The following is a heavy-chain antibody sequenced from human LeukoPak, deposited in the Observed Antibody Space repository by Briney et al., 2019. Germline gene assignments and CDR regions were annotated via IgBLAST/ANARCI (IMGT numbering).Heavy chain of an antibody. CDR3: AREIVGATID. J-gene: IGHJ4*02. CDR1: GFTVSSNY. CDR2: IYSGGST. V-gene: IGHV3-53*01. D-gene: IGHD1-26*01. Sequence: PGGSLRLSCAVSGFTVSSNYMSWVRQAPGKGLEWVSVIYSGGSTYYADSVKGRFTISRDNPKNTLYLQMNSLRAEDTAVYYCAREIVGATIDWGQGTLVTVSS.